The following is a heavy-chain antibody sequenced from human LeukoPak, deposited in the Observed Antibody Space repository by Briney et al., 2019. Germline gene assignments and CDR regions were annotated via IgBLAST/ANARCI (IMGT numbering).Heavy chain of an antibody. J-gene: IGHJ4*02. V-gene: IGHV4-39*01. CDR3: ARHPPDPYSGSYHFDY. Sequence: PSETLSLTCTVSGGSISSSSYYWGWIRQPPGKGLEWIGSIYYSGSTYYNPSLKSRVTISVDTSKNQFSLKLSSVTAADTAVYYCARHPPDPYSGSYHFDYWGQGTLVTVSS. D-gene: IGHD1-26*01. CDR1: GGSISSSSYY. CDR2: IYYSGST.